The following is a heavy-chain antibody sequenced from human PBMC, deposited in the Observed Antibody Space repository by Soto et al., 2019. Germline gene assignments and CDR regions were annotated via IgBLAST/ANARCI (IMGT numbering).Heavy chain of an antibody. Sequence: GGSLRLSCAASGFTFSSYGMHWVRQAPGKGLEWVAVIWYDGSNKYYADSVKGRFTISRDNSKNTLYLQMNSLRAEDTAVYYCARGYLKARYYYGMDVWGQGTTVTVSS. J-gene: IGHJ6*02. CDR1: GFTFSSYG. CDR3: ARGYLKARYYYGMDV. V-gene: IGHV3-33*01. D-gene: IGHD3-10*01. CDR2: IWYDGSNK.